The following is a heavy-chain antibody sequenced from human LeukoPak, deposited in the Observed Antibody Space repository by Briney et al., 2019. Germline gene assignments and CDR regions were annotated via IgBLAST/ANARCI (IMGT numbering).Heavy chain of an antibody. Sequence: SETLSLTCTVSGGSISSGGYYWSWIRQPPGKGLEWIGEINHSGSTNYNPSLKSRVTISVDTSKNQFSLKLSSVTAADTAVYYCARGVYYDFWSGYWHWFDPWGQGTLVTVSS. CDR2: INHSGST. D-gene: IGHD3-3*01. CDR3: ARGVYYDFWSGYWHWFDP. V-gene: IGHV4-39*07. CDR1: GGSISSGGYY. J-gene: IGHJ5*02.